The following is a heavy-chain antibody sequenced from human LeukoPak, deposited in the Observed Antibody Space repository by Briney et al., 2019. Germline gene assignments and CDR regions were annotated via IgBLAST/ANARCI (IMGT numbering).Heavy chain of an antibody. V-gene: IGHV3-48*04. Sequence: GGSLRLSCAASGFTFSSYSMNWVRQAPGKGLEWVSYISSSGSTIYYADSVKGRFTISRDNAKNSLYLQMNSLRAEDTAVYYCARDDTSGSYFYRGQGTLVTVSS. CDR1: GFTFSSYS. D-gene: IGHD1-26*01. J-gene: IGHJ4*02. CDR3: ARDDTSGSYFY. CDR2: ISSSGSTI.